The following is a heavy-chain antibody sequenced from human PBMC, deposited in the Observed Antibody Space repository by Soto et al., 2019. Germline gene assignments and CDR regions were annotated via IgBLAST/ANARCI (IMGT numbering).Heavy chain of an antibody. D-gene: IGHD5-18*01. CDR2: ISTYNGNT. J-gene: IGHJ4*02. CDR3: ASDYSYGMFGY. V-gene: IGHV1-18*01. CDR1: GYNFTSYG. Sequence: QVQLVQSGAEVKKPGASVKVSCKASGYNFTSYGISWVRQAPGQGLEWMGWISTYNGNTNSAQKLQGRVTMTTDTSTSIAYMELRSLTSDDTAVYYCASDYSYGMFGYWGQGTLVTVSS.